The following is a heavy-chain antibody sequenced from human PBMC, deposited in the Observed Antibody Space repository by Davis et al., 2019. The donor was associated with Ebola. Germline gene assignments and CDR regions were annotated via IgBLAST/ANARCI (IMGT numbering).Heavy chain of an antibody. CDR3: ARRIYYDFWSGYSTDAFDI. CDR2: IYYSGST. Sequence: MPSETLSLTCTVSGGSISSYYWSWIRQSPGKGLEWIGYIYYSGSTNYNPSLKSRVTISVDTSKNQFSLKLSSVTAADTAVYYCARRIYYDFWSGYSTDAFDIWGQGTMVTVSS. CDR1: GGSISSYY. D-gene: IGHD3-3*01. J-gene: IGHJ3*02. V-gene: IGHV4-59*08.